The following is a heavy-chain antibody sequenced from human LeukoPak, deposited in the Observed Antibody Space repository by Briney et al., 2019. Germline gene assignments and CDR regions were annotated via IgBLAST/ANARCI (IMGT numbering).Heavy chain of an antibody. Sequence: GGSLRLSCAASGFTFSSYSMNWVRQAPGKGLEWVSSISSSSSYIYYADSVKGRFTISRDNAKNSLYLQMYSLRAEDTAVYYCARDRSGYGDYWGQGTLVTVSS. CDR2: ISSSSSYI. D-gene: IGHD3-22*01. V-gene: IGHV3-21*01. J-gene: IGHJ4*02. CDR3: ARDRSGYGDY. CDR1: GFTFSSYS.